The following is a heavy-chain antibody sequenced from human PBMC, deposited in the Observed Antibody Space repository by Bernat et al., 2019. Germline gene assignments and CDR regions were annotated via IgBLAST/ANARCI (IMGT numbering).Heavy chain of an antibody. CDR2: INHSGST. Sequence: QVQLQESGPGLVKPSQTLSLTCTVSGGSISSGGYYWSWIRQPPGKGLEWIGEINHSGSTNYNPSLKSRVTISVDTSKNQFSLKLSSVTAADTAVYYCAGSFIAAAYYFDYWGQGTLVTVSS. CDR1: GGSISSGGYY. V-gene: IGHV4-31*03. J-gene: IGHJ4*02. CDR3: AGSFIAAAYYFDY. D-gene: IGHD6-13*01.